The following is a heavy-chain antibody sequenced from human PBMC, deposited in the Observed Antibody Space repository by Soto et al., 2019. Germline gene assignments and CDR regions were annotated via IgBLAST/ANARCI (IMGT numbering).Heavy chain of an antibody. Sequence: QVQLVQSGAEVKKPGASVKVSCKASGYTFTSYGFSWVRQAPGQGLEWMGWITPYNGNTNYAQKLQGRVTMTTDTSTSTADMELRSLRSDDTAVYYCAKNDGYSSGYWVNWGQGTLVTVSS. CDR2: ITPYNGNT. D-gene: IGHD3-22*01. V-gene: IGHV1-18*01. CDR1: GYTFTSYG. CDR3: AKNDGYSSGYWVN. J-gene: IGHJ4*02.